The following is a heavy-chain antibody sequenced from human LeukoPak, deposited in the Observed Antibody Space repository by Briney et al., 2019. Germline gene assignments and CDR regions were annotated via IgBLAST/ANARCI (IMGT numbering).Heavy chain of an antibody. J-gene: IGHJ4*02. V-gene: IGHV4-38-2*01. D-gene: IGHD4/OR15-4a*01. CDR3: ARPPDSSDYGAAFDF. Sequence: KPSETLSLTCAVSGYSINSGYFWGWIRQSPGKGLGWIASIYHTGTTYYNPSLRSRITMSVDTSKNQFSLKLSSVTAADTAVYYCARPPDSSDYGAAFDFWGQGTLVTVSS. CDR2: IYHTGTT. CDR1: GYSINSGYF.